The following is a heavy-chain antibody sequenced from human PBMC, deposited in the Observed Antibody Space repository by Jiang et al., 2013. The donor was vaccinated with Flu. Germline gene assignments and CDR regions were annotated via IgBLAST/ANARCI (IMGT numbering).Heavy chain of an antibody. Sequence: GAEVKKPGESLKISCKGSGYSFTSYWIGWVRQMPGKGLEWMGIIYPGDSDTRYSPSFQGQVTISADKSISTAYLQWSSLKASDTAMYYCARRGDSSGYYYGANDYWGQGTLVTVSS. CDR1: GYSFTSYW. V-gene: IGHV5-51*01. CDR2: IYPGDSDT. J-gene: IGHJ4*02. D-gene: IGHD3-22*01. CDR3: ARRGDSSGYYYGANDY.